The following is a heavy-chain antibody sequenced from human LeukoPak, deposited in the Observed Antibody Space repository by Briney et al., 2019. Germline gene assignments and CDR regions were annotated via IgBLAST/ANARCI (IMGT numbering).Heavy chain of an antibody. D-gene: IGHD2-15*01. J-gene: IGHJ6*03. V-gene: IGHV3-21*01. CDR3: AGIYCSGGSCYYYYYMDV. CDR1: GFTFSSYS. CDR2: ISSSSSYI. Sequence: GGSLRLSCAASGFTFSSYSMNWVRQAPGKGLEWVSSISSSSSYIYYADSVKGRFTISRDNAKNSLYLQMNSLRAEDTAVYYCAGIYCSGGSCYYYYYMDVWGKGTTVTVSS.